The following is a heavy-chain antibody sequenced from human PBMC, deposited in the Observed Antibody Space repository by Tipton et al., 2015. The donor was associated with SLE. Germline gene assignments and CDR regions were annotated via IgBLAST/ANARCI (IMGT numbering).Heavy chain of an antibody. CDR1: GGSFSGYY. J-gene: IGHJ3*02. CDR3: ARAAAGTGAFDI. CDR2: INHSGST. D-gene: IGHD6-13*01. V-gene: IGHV4-34*01. Sequence: TLSLTCAVYGGSFSGYYWSWIRQPPGKGLEWIGEINHSGSTNYNPSLKSRVTISVDTSKNQFSLKLSSVTPEDTAVYYCARAAAGTGAFDIWGQGTMVTVSS.